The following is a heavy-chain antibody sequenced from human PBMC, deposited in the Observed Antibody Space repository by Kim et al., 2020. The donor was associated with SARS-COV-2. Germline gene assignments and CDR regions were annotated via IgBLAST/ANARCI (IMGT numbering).Heavy chain of an antibody. CDR1: GGTFSSYA. V-gene: IGHV1-69*13. J-gene: IGHJ4*02. CDR2: IIPIFGTA. Sequence: SVKVSCKASGGTFSSYAISWVRQAPGQGLEWMGGIIPIFGTANYAQKFQGRVTITADESTSTAYMELSSLRSEDTAVYYCARDLGDYDILTYWGQGTLVTVSS. D-gene: IGHD3-9*01. CDR3: ARDLGDYDILTY.